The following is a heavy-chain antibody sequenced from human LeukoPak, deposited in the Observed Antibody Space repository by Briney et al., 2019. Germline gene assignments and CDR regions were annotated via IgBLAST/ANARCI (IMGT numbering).Heavy chain of an antibody. D-gene: IGHD2-21*02. Sequence: SQTLSLTCTVSGGSISSGSYYWSWIRQPAGKGLEWIGRIYSSGSTNYNPSLKSRVTISVDTSKNQFSLRLSSVTAADTAVYYCARGGYCGGDCYFYYWGQGTLVTVSS. V-gene: IGHV4-61*02. CDR2: IYSSGST. J-gene: IGHJ4*02. CDR1: GGSISSGSYY. CDR3: ARGGYCGGDCYFYY.